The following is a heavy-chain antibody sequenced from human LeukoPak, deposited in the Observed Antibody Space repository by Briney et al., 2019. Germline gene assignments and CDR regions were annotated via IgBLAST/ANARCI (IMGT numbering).Heavy chain of an antibody. D-gene: IGHD1-7*01. CDR2: IYPSGST. Sequence: SETLSLTCTVSGGSISSYYWSWIRQPPGKGLEWIGYIYPSGSTNYNPSLKSRVTISVDTSKNQFSLKLSSVTAADTAVYYCARHQVPDDWNYALWTNWFDPWGQGTLVTVSS. CDR1: GGSISSYY. J-gene: IGHJ5*02. CDR3: ARHQVPDDWNYALWTNWFDP. V-gene: IGHV4-4*09.